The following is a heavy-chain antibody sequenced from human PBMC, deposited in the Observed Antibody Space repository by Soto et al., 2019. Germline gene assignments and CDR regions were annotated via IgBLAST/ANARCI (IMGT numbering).Heavy chain of an antibody. J-gene: IGHJ4*02. CDR2: IYPGDSDT. Sequence: ASVKVSCKASGYTFTSYDINWVRQMPGKGLEWMGIIYPGDSDTRYSPSFQGQVTISADKSISTAYLQWSSLKASDTAMYYCATAYSYGDYTPNPPFDYWGQGTLVTVSS. CDR1: GYTFTSYD. CDR3: ATAYSYGDYTPNPPFDY. V-gene: IGHV5-51*01. D-gene: IGHD4-17*01.